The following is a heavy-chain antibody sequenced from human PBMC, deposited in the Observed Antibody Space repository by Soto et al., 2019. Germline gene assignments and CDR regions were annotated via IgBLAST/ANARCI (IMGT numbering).Heavy chain of an antibody. V-gene: IGHV4-30-2*01. CDR3: AREWGEGNYYDI. CDR2: IYQSGST. D-gene: IGHD3-22*01. J-gene: IGHJ4*02. CDR1: GGSINSTGFP. Sequence: QLRLQEFGSGLVKPSQTLSLTCAVSGGSINSTGFPWSWIRQPPGRGLEWIGYIYQSGSTYHNPSLKSRVTISVDRSKNQFSLKLSSVTAADTAVYYCAREWGEGNYYDIWGQGTLVTVSS.